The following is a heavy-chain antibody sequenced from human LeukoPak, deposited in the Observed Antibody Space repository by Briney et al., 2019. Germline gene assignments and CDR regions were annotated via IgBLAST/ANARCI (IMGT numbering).Heavy chain of an antibody. CDR2: ISGSGGST. CDR1: GFSRFPFTSYA. J-gene: IGHJ4*02. D-gene: IGHD1-26*01. V-gene: IGHV3-23*01. CDR3: AKGALVVGATYFDY. Sequence: PGGSLRLSCADSGFSRFPFTSYAMSWVRQAPGKGLEWVSAISGSGGSTYYADSVKGRFTISRDNSKNTLYLQMNSLRAEDTAVYYCAKGALVVGATYFDYWGQGTLVTVSS.